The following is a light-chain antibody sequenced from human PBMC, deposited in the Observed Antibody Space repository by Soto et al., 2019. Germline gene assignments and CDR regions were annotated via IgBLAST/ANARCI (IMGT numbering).Light chain of an antibody. CDR1: EDISSY. J-gene: IGKJ4*01. Sequence: DIQLTQSPSFLSASVGDRVSITCRVSEDISSYLAWYQRKPGKAPKVLISGASTLQSGVPSSFSGSGSGTEFTLTISSLQPEDFATYYCQQVKRSPLTFGGGTKVEIK. CDR2: GAS. V-gene: IGKV1-9*01. CDR3: QQVKRSPLT.